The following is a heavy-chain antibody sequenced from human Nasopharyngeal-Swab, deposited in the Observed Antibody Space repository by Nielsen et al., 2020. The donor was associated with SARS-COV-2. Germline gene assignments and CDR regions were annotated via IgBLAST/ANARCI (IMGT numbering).Heavy chain of an antibody. CDR1: GFTFSTYE. CDR3: ARWFRDAYTYLWYFDL. V-gene: IGHV3-48*03. Sequence: GGSLRLSCAASGFTFSTYEMNWVRQAPGKGLEWVSYISNTGGSIYSADSVKGRFTISRDNAKNSLYLQMNSLRVEDTAVYYCARWFRDAYTYLWYFDLWGRGTLVTVSS. J-gene: IGHJ2*01. D-gene: IGHD5-24*01. CDR2: ISNTGGSI.